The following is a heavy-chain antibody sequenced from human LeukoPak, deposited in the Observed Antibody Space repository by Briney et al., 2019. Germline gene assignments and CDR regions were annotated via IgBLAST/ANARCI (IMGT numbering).Heavy chain of an antibody. J-gene: IGHJ4*02. CDR3: ARDRGETGTTDY. D-gene: IGHD1-1*01. V-gene: IGHV1-69*05. Sequence: SVKVSCKASGYIFTSYAMHWVRQAPGQGLEWMGGIIPILGTANYAQKFQGRVTITTDESTSTAYMELSSLRSEDTAVYYCARDRGETGTTDYWGQGTLVTVSS. CDR2: IIPILGTA. CDR1: GYIFTSYA.